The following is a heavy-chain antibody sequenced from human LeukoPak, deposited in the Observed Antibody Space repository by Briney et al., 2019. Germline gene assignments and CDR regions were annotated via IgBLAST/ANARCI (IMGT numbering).Heavy chain of an antibody. V-gene: IGHV3-30-3*01. CDR1: GFTFSSYA. Sequence: GGSLRLSCAASGFTFSSYAMHWVRQAPGKGLEWVAVISYDGSNKYYADSVKGRFTISRDNSKNTLYLQMNSLGAEDTAVYYCARVAYSYGYFDYWGQGTLVTVSS. CDR2: ISYDGSNK. J-gene: IGHJ4*02. CDR3: ARVAYSYGYFDY. D-gene: IGHD5-18*01.